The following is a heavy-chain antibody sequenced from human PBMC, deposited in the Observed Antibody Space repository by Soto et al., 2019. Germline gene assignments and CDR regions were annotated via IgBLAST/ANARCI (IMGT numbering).Heavy chain of an antibody. CDR1: GYTFTSYA. CDR3: ARKKPDWYLDL. V-gene: IGHV1-3*01. Sequence: GASVKVSCKASGYTFTSYAMHWVRQAPGQRLEWMGWINAGTGNTKFSQKIQVRVIITRDTSASTAYMELSSLRSEATAVYYCARKKPDWYLDLCGRGPLVAVDS. J-gene: IGHJ2*01. CDR2: INAGTGNT.